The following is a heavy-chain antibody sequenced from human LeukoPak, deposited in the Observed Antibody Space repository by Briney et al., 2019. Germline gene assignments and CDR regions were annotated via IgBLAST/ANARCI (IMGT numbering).Heavy chain of an antibody. J-gene: IGHJ4*02. CDR1: GFTFSSYD. D-gene: IGHD3-16*02. Sequence: PSETLTLSCAASGFTFSSYDWSWVRQPPGKGLEWIGYIYNSGSTNYTPSLKSRVTISIDTSKNQFSLKMSTLTAADTAVYYCAREGGAIRFIDYGSRETLVTVSS. CDR2: IYNSGST. V-gene: IGHV4-59*01. CDR3: AREGGAIRFIDY.